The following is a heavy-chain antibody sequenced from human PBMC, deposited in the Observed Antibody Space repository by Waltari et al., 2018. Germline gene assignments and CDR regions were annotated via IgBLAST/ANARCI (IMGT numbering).Heavy chain of an antibody. CDR2: IYHSGST. J-gene: IGHJ6*02. D-gene: IGHD5-12*01. CDR3: ASEGDGYNTDYYYYYGMDV. Sequence: QVQLQESGPGLVKPSETLYLTCAVSGYSISSGYYWGWIRQPPGKGLEWIGSIYHSGSTYYIPSLKSRVTISVDTSKNQFSLKLSSVTAADTAVYYCASEGDGYNTDYYYYYGMDVWGQGTTVTVSS. CDR1: GYSISSGYY. V-gene: IGHV4-38-2*01.